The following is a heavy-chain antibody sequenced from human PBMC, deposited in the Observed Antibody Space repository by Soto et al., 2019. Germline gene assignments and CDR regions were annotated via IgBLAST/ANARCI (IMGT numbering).Heavy chain of an antibody. CDR1: GYTFTGYY. CDR2: INPNSGGT. J-gene: IGHJ4*02. V-gene: IGHV1-2*02. D-gene: IGHD6-13*01. CDR3: ARPDYIAAAGRHFDY. Sequence: ASVKVSCKASGYTFTGYYMHWVRQAPGQGLEWMGWINPNSGGTNYAQKSQGRVTMTRDTSISTAYMELSRLRSDDTAVYYCARPDYIAAAGRHFDYWGQGTLVTVSS.